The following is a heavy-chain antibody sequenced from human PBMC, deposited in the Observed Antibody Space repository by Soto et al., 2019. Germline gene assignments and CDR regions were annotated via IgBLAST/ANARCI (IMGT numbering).Heavy chain of an antibody. Sequence: GGSLRLSCAASGFTSISYWMSWVRQAPGKGLEWVANIKQDGSEKYYVDSVKGRFTISRDNAKNSLYLQMNSLRAEDTAVYYCARDPLSIAARPVGAFDIWGQGTMVTVSS. CDR2: IKQDGSEK. J-gene: IGHJ3*02. CDR3: ARDPLSIAARPVGAFDI. D-gene: IGHD6-6*01. V-gene: IGHV3-7*03. CDR1: GFTSISYW.